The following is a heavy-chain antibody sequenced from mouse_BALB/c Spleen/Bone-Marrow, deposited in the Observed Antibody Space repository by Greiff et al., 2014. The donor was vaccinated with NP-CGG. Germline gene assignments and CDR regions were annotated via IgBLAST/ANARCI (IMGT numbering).Heavy chain of an antibody. D-gene: IGHD3-2*01. V-gene: IGHV1-54*01. CDR3: AREWTARAVDY. CDR2: INPGSGGA. Sequence: QVTLKESGAELVRPGTSVKVSCKASGYAFTNYLIEWVKQRPVQGLEWIGVINPGSGGANYNAKFKGKATLTADKSSSTAYMQXXXXTSDDSAVYFCAREWTARAVDYWGQGTTLTVSS. J-gene: IGHJ2*01. CDR1: GYAFTNYL.